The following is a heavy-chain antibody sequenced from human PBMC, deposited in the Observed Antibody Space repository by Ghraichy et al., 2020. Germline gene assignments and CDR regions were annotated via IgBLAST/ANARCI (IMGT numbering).Heavy chain of an antibody. CDR3: VRGGYDYWTGYADFGY. Sequence: SETLSPTCTVSGASISGYYWSWTRQPPGKGLEWIGYIHYSGRTAYNPSLRSRVTISTDTSKNQFSLKLNSLTAADTAVYYCVRGGYDYWTGYADFGYWGQGTLVNVSS. J-gene: IGHJ4*02. CDR1: GASISGYY. D-gene: IGHD3/OR15-3a*01. CDR2: IHYSGRT. V-gene: IGHV4-59*01.